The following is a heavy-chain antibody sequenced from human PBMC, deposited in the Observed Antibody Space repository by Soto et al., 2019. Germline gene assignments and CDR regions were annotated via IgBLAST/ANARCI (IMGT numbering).Heavy chain of an antibody. CDR2: IIPMSGRP. J-gene: IGHJ5*02. Sequence: SVKVSCKXSGGTFNSFSIDWVRQAPGQGLEWMGGIIPMSGRPNYAQKFQGRVTFSADKSTNTVYMEVSSLTYEDTAVYYCTRRGRQSANWFDPWGQGTLVTVSS. CDR1: GGTFNSFS. CDR3: TRRGRQSANWFDP. V-gene: IGHV1-69*06.